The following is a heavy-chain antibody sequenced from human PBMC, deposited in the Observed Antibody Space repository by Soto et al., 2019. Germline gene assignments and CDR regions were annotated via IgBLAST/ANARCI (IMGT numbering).Heavy chain of an antibody. Sequence: GGSLRLSCAASGFTFSSYSMNWVRQAPGKGLEWVPSISSSSSYIYYADSVKGRFTISRDNAKNSLYLQMNSLRAEDTAVYYCARDYITMVPGPTSDYWGQGTLVTVSS. J-gene: IGHJ4*02. CDR2: ISSSSSYI. CDR1: GFTFSSYS. CDR3: ARDYITMVPGPTSDY. V-gene: IGHV3-21*01. D-gene: IGHD3-10*01.